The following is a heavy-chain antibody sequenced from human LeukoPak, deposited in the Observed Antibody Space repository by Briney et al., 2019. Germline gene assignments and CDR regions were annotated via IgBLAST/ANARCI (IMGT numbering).Heavy chain of an antibody. J-gene: IGHJ5*02. CDR2: ISAYNGNT. Sequence: ASVKVSCKASGYTFTSYGISWVRQAPGQGLEWMGWISAYNGNTNYAQKLQGRVTMTTDTSTSTAYMELRSLRSDDTAVYYCARDADRWRDYPKYSWFDPWGQGTLVTVSS. D-gene: IGHD3-16*01. CDR1: GYTFTSYG. V-gene: IGHV1-18*04. CDR3: ARDADRWRDYPKYSWFDP.